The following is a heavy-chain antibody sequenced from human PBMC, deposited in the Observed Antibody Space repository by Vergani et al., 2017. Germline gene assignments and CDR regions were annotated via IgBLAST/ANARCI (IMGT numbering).Heavy chain of an antibody. J-gene: IGHJ4*02. Sequence: QVQLVESGGGVVQPGRSLRLSCAASGFTFSSYGMHWVRQAPGKGLEWVAVISYDGSNKYYADSVKGRFTISRDNSKNPLYLQMNSLRAEDTAVYYCAKSDGGSSPVGFDYWGQGTLVTVSS. V-gene: IGHV3-30*18. CDR2: ISYDGSNK. CDR1: GFTFSSYG. CDR3: AKSDGGSSPVGFDY. D-gene: IGHD1-26*01.